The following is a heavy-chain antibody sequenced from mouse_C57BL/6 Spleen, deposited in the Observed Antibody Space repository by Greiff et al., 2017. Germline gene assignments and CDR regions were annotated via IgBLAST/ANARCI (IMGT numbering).Heavy chain of an antibody. V-gene: IGHV1-80*01. CDR2: IYPGDGDT. J-gene: IGHJ2*01. CDR1: GYAFSSYW. Sequence: QVQLQQSGAELVKPGASVKISCKASGYAFSSYWMNWVKQRPGKGLEWIGQIYPGDGDTNYNGKFKGKATLTADKSSSTAYMQLSSLTSEDSSVYFCARWTTVVAKGAFGYWGQGTTLTVSS. D-gene: IGHD1-1*01. CDR3: ARWTTVVAKGAFGY.